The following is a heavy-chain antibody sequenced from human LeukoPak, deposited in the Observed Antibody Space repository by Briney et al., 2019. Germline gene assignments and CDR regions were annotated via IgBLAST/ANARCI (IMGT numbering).Heavy chain of an antibody. CDR1: GFTLSSYG. V-gene: IGHV3-33*01. Sequence: GGSLRLSCAASGFTLSSYGMHWVRQAPGKGLEWVAVIWYDGSNKYYADSVKGRFTISRDNSKNTLYLQMNSLRAEDTAVYYCARAFDYDRSSGNPSYGMDVWGQGTTVTVSS. CDR3: ARAFDYDRSSGNPSYGMDV. CDR2: IWYDGSNK. D-gene: IGHD3-22*01. J-gene: IGHJ6*02.